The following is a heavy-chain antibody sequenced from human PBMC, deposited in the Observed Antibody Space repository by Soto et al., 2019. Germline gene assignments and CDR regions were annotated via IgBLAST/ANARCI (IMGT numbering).Heavy chain of an antibody. CDR3: ARDRGPGDCSGYYCTY. CDR2: ISYDGSNK. CDR1: GFTFSSYA. J-gene: IGHJ4*02. Sequence: QVQLVESGGGVVQPGRSLRLSCAASGFTFSSYAMHWVRQAPGKGLEWVAVISYDGSNKYYADSVKGRFTISRDNSKNTLYLQMNSLRAEDTAVYYCARDRGPGDCSGYYCTYWGQGTLVTVSS. V-gene: IGHV3-30-3*01. D-gene: IGHD3-22*01.